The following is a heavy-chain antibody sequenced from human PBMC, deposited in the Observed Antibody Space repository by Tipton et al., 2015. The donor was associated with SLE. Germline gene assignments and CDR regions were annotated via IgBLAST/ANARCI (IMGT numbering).Heavy chain of an antibody. V-gene: IGHV4-38-2*01. CDR2: IYTSGST. CDR3: ARGQLWFNYYGMDV. Sequence: GLVKPSETLSLTCAVSGYSISSGYYWGWIRQPPGKGLEWIGYIYTSGSTNYNPSLKSRVTISVDTSKNQFSLKLSSVTAADTAVYYCARGQLWFNYYGMDVWGQGTTVTVSS. J-gene: IGHJ6*02. CDR1: GYSISSGYY. D-gene: IGHD5-18*01.